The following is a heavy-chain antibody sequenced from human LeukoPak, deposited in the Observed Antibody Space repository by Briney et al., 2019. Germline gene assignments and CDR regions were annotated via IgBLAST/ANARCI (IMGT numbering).Heavy chain of an antibody. CDR1: GYSFTSYW. J-gene: IGHJ4*02. CDR2: IYPGDSDT. D-gene: IGHD2-2*03. V-gene: IGHV5-51*01. Sequence: PGASLKISCKGSGYSFTSYWIGWVRQMPGKGLEWMGIIYPGDSDTRYSPSFQGQVTISADKSISTAYLQWSSLKASDTAMYYCARPRGRGYCSSTSCYGALGYWGQGTLVTVSS. CDR3: ARPRGRGYCSSTSCYGALGY.